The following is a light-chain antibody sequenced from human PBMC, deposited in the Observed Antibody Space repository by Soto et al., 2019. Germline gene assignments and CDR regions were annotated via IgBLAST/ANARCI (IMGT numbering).Light chain of an antibody. Sequence: DILVNLSLSTLSDSEGDRVTISCRASQSVSIWLAWYQQKPGKAPKLLIYDASSLRSGVPSRFSGSGSGTDFTLTIDSLQPEDFATYYCQQSYNSPFNFGPGTKVDIK. CDR3: QQSYNSPFN. CDR2: DAS. V-gene: IGKV1-39*01. J-gene: IGKJ3*01. CDR1: QSVSIW.